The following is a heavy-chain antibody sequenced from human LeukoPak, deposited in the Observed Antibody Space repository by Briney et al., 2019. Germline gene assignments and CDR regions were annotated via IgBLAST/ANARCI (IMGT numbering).Heavy chain of an antibody. CDR3: ARDPPGTGAYLDY. J-gene: IGHJ4*02. CDR1: GGSISGYY. Sequence: SETLSLTCTVSGGSISGYYWSWIRQPPGKGLEYIGYIYYSGSTNYNPSFKSRVTISVDTSKNQFSLKLSSVTAADTAVYYCARDPPGTGAYLDYWGQGTLVTVSS. D-gene: IGHD2-8*02. V-gene: IGHV4-59*01. CDR2: IYYSGST.